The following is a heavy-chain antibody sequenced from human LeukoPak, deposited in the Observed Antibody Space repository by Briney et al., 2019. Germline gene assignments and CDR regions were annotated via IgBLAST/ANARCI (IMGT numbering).Heavy chain of an antibody. CDR1: GYTFATYG. CDR3: AKVAGDRMDY. Sequence: ASVTVPCKASGYTFATYGFCWVRQAPGHGLEWMGWISANTGKTDYARKFQGRVTMTTDTSTSTAYMEVRSLRPDDTAVYYCAKVAGDRMDYWGQGTLLTVSS. J-gene: IGHJ4*02. V-gene: IGHV1-18*01. CDR2: ISANTGKT. D-gene: IGHD6-13*01.